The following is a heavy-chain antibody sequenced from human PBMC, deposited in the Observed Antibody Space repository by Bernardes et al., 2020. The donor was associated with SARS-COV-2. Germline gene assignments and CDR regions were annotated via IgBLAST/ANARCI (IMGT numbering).Heavy chain of an antibody. CDR2: IYYSGGT. J-gene: IGHJ5*02. CDR1: GDSISSRTYY. D-gene: IGHD1-26*01. CDR3: ARHPRRLQVSGSWFDP. Sequence: SETLSRTCTVSGDSISSRTYYWGWIRQSPGKGLEWIGSIYYSGGTYYNPSLKGRVTFSVDTSKNQFSLRLSSPTAADAGVYYCARHPRRLQVSGSWFDPWGQGTLVNVSS. V-gene: IGHV4-39*01.